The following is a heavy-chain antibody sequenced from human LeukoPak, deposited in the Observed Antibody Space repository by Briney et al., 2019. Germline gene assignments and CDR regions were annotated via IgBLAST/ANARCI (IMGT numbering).Heavy chain of an antibody. CDR1: GYTFTGYY. Sequence: ASVKVSCKASGYTFTGYYMHWVRQAPGQGLEWMGRINPNSGGTNYAQKFQGRVTITRDTSASTAYMELSSLRSEDTAVYYCARGGVLLWFGEHDYWGQGTLVTVSS. CDR2: INPNSGGT. J-gene: IGHJ4*02. V-gene: IGHV1-2*06. D-gene: IGHD3-10*01. CDR3: ARGGVLLWFGEHDY.